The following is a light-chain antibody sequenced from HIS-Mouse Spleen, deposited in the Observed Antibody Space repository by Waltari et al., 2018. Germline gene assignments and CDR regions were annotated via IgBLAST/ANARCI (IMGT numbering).Light chain of an antibody. Sequence: QSALTQPPSASGSPGQSVTISCTGTSSDVGGYNYVSWYQQHPGKAPNLMIYAVSKRPSGFPDRFSGSTSGNTASLTVSGLQAEDEADYYCSSYAGSNNYVFGTGTKVTVL. CDR2: AVS. CDR3: SSYAGSNNYV. J-gene: IGLJ1*01. CDR1: SSDVGGYNY. V-gene: IGLV2-8*01.